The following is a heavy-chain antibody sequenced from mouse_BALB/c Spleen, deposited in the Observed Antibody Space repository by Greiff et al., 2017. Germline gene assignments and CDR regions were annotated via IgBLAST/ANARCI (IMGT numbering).Heavy chain of an antibody. V-gene: IGHV1S22*01. Sequence: LQQPGSELVRPGASVKLSCKASGYTFTSYWMHWVKQRPGQGLEWIGNIYPGSGSTNYDEKFKSKATLTVDTSSSTAYMQLSSLTSEDSAVYYCTRLLRRGSYYAMDYWGQGTSVTVSS. CDR2: IYPGSGST. CDR1: GYTFTSYW. CDR3: TRLLRRGSYYAMDY. J-gene: IGHJ4*01. D-gene: IGHD2-12*01.